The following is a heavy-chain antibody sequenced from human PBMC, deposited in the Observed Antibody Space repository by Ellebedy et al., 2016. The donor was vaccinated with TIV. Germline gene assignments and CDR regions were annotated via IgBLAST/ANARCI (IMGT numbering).Heavy chain of an antibody. D-gene: IGHD3-9*01. Sequence: PSETLSLTCSVSGGSVSSGSYYWTWVRQAPGKGLEWVSAISGSGGSTYYTDSVQGRFTISRDNSKNTLYLQMNSLRAEDTAFYFCARAPFNYNILTGFYYWGQGSLVTVSS. J-gene: IGHJ4*02. CDR2: ISGSGGST. V-gene: IGHV3-23*01. CDR1: GGSVSSGSYY. CDR3: ARAPFNYNILTGFYY.